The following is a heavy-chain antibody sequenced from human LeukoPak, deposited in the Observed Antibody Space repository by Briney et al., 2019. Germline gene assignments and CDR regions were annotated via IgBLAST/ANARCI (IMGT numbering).Heavy chain of an antibody. CDR1: GGSFSGYY. Sequence: ETLSLTCAVYGGSFSGYYWSWIRQPPVKGLEWVSAISTSGGSTYYADSVKGRFTISRDNSKNTLYLQINSLRAEDTAVYYCAKEPYSGSQILDYWGQGTLVTVSS. CDR3: AKEPYSGSQILDY. V-gene: IGHV3-23*01. J-gene: IGHJ4*02. D-gene: IGHD1-26*01. CDR2: ISTSGGST.